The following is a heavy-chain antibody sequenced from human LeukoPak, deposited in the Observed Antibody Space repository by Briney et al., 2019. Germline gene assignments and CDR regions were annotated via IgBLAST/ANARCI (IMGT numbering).Heavy chain of an antibody. CDR2: IYHSGST. CDR3: ARGGGPNTTKDCGGNSGYFDY. D-gene: IGHD4-23*01. CDR1: GYSISSCYY. V-gene: IGHV4-38-2*02. Sequence: SETLSLTCTVSGYSISSCYYWGWIRQPPGEGLEWVGSIYHSGSTYYNPSLKSRVTISVDTSKNQFSLKLSSVTAADTAVYYCARGGGPNTTKDCGGNSGYFDYWGQGTLVTVSS. J-gene: IGHJ4*02.